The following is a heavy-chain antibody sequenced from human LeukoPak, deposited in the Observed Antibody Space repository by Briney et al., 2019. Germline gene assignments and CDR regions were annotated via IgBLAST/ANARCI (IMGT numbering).Heavy chain of an antibody. J-gene: IGHJ1*01. CDR2: IKQDGSEK. D-gene: IGHD6-13*01. CDR1: GFTFSSYW. V-gene: IGHV3-7*01. CDR3: ARDSVGQLVYFQH. Sequence: GGSLRLSCAASGFTFSSYWMSWVRQAPGKGLEWVANIKQDGSEKYYVDSVKGRFTISRDNAKNSLYLQMNSLRAEDTAVYYCARDSVGQLVYFQHWGQGTLVTVSS.